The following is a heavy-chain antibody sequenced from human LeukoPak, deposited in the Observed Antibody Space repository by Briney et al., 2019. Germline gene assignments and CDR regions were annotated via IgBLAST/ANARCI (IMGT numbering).Heavy chain of an antibody. Sequence: GSLRLSCAASGFTFSTYDMHWVRQAPGKGLEWVAVISYDGSNKFYADSVKGRFTIARDNSKNTLYLQMNSLRPEDTAVYFCAKDQLDYDDYSYYFDYWGQGTLVTVSS. D-gene: IGHD4-17*01. J-gene: IGHJ4*02. CDR2: ISYDGSNK. CDR1: GFTFSTYD. V-gene: IGHV3-30*18. CDR3: AKDQLDYDDYSYYFDY.